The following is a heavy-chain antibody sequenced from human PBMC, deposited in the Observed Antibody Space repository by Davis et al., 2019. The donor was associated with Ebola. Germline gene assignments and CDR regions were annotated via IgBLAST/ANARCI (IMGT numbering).Heavy chain of an antibody. V-gene: IGHV4-59*08. Sequence: SETLSFTCTVSGGSISSYYWSWIRQPPGKGLEWIGYIYYSGSTNYNPSLKSRVTISVDTSKNQFSLKLSSVTAADTAVYYCARLGNYYDSSGYHGLDYWGQGTLVTVSS. CDR2: IYYSGST. J-gene: IGHJ4*02. CDR3: ARLGNYYDSSGYHGLDY. D-gene: IGHD3-22*01. CDR1: GGSISSYY.